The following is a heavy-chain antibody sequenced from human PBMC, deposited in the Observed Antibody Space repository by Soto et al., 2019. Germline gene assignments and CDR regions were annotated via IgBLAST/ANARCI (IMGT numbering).Heavy chain of an antibody. Sequence: EVQLLDSGGGLVQPGGSLRLSCAASGFTFSSSAMSWVRQAPGKGLEWVSAVSGSGGTTYYADSVRGRFTISRDNSKNTLYLQNNSPRAEDSAIYFCARFTVDTILTSRLCSYLGPWGPGTLVTVSS. CDR2: VSGSGGTT. CDR3: ARFTVDTILTSRLCSYLGP. CDR1: GFTFSSSA. D-gene: IGHD5-18*01. J-gene: IGHJ5*02. V-gene: IGHV3-23*01.